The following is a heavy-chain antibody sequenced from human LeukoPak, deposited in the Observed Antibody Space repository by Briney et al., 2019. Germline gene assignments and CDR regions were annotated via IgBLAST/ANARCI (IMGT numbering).Heavy chain of an antibody. V-gene: IGHV3-73*01. CDR1: GFTFSDST. CDR2: IRSKALTYAP. Sequence: GGSLRLSCVASGFTFSDSTMHWVRQASGKGLEWVGRIRSKALTYAPGYAASVKGRFTISRDDSLDTVYLQMNSLRTEDTALYYCTRGNYDYWGQGTLVTVSS. J-gene: IGHJ4*02. CDR3: TRGNYDY. D-gene: IGHD3-10*01.